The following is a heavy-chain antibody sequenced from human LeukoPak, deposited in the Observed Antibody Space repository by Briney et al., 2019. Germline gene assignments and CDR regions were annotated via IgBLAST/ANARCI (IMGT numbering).Heavy chain of an antibody. Sequence: ASVKVFCRASGYVFTGYYMHWVRQAPGHGLEWMGWINPNIGGTNYAQKFQGRVTMTRDTSISTAYLELSRLRSDDTAVYFCTRAYCSGGSYYSFHYWGQGPLVIVSS. CDR1: GYVFTGYY. CDR2: INPNIGGT. CDR3: TRAYCSGGSYYSFHY. V-gene: IGHV1-2*02. J-gene: IGHJ4*02. D-gene: IGHD2-15*01.